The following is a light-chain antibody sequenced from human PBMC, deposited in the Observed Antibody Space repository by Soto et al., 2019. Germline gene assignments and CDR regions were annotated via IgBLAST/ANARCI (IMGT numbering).Light chain of an antibody. CDR3: QQSYSTPHT. V-gene: IGKV1-39*01. CDR2: AAS. CDR1: QTIKYY. J-gene: IGKJ2*01. Sequence: DIQMTQSPSSLSASVGDRVTVTCRASQTIKYYLNWYQQKPGKAPKLVINAASKLQSGVPSRFSASGSGTDFSLSITSLQPEDFAIYYCQQSYSTPHTFGQGTILEMK.